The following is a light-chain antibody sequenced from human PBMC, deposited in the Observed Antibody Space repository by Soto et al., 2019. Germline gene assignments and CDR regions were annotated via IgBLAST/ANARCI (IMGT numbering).Light chain of an antibody. CDR3: SSYAGSIYV. CDR1: SSDIGAYNY. V-gene: IGLV2-14*01. CDR2: EVS. Sequence: QSALTQPASVSGSPGQSITISCTGSSSDIGAYNYVSWFQQYPGKAPKLIISEVSNRPSGVSNRFSGSKSGTAASLTISGLQTEDEDDYYCSSYAGSIYVFGTGTKVTVL. J-gene: IGLJ1*01.